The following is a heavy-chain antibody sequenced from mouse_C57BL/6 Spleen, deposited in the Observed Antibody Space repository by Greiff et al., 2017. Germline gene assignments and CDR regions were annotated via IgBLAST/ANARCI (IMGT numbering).Heavy chain of an antibody. Sequence: VQLQQPGAELVMPGASVKLSCKASGYTFTSYWTHWVKQRPGQGLEWIGEIDPSDSYTNYNQKFKGKSTLTVDKSSSTAYMQLSSLTSEDSAVYYCARKDGSAFAYWGQGALVTVSA. D-gene: IGHD1-1*01. CDR1: GYTFTSYW. J-gene: IGHJ3*01. CDR3: ARKDGSAFAY. V-gene: IGHV1-69*01. CDR2: IDPSDSYT.